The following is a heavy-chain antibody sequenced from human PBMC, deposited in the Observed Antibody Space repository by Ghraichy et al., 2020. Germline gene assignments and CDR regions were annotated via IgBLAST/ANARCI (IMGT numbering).Heavy chain of an antibody. V-gene: IGHV1-58*02. D-gene: IGHD1-1*01. Sequence: SVKVSCKASGFTFTSSAMQWVRQARGQRLEWIGWIVVGSGNTNYAQKFQERVTITRDMSTSTAYMELSSLRSEDTAVYYCAAERYRQYYYYYGMDVWGQGTTVTVSS. CDR3: AAERYRQYYYYYGMDV. J-gene: IGHJ6*02. CDR2: IVVGSGNT. CDR1: GFTFTSSA.